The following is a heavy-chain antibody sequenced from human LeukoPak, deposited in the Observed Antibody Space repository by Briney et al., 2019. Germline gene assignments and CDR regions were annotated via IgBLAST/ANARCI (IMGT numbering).Heavy chain of an antibody. J-gene: IGHJ3*02. V-gene: IGHV5-51*01. CDR2: IYPGDSDT. Sequence: GESLNISGKGPGYSFTTYWIGGSRKMPGKGLEWMGIIYPGDSDTRYSPSFQGQVTISADKSISTAYLQWSSLKASDAAIYYCARRLPATEAFDIWGQGTMVTVSS. CDR1: GYSFTTYW. D-gene: IGHD2-2*01. CDR3: ARRLPATEAFDI.